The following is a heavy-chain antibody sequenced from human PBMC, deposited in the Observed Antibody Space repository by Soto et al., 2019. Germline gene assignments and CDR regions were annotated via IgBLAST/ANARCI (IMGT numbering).Heavy chain of an antibody. CDR1: GFTFSGFG. CDR2: ISGGSD. Sequence: PGGSLRLSCAASGFTFSGFGISWVRQAPGKGLEWVSTISGGSDDYADSVKGRFAIARDDSKNTVYLQMSSLRAEDTAIYYCAKTSGRSWFDPFDSWGQGTLVTVSS. D-gene: IGHD3-10*01. V-gene: IGHV3-23*01. CDR3: AKTSGRSWFDPFDS. J-gene: IGHJ4*02.